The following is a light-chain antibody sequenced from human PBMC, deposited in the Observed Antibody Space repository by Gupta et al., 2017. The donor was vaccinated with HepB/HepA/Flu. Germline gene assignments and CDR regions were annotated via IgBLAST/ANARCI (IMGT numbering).Light chain of an antibody. CDR2: LGS. Sequence: QSLLHSNGHNYLNWYLQRPGQSPQLLIDLGSSRASGVPGMCSGSGSGTYFTLESSRVEAEDVGVYFCMQTRQSPLTFGGGTRVEVK. V-gene: IGKV2-28*01. CDR1: QSLLHSNGHNY. J-gene: IGKJ4*01. CDR3: MQTRQSPLT.